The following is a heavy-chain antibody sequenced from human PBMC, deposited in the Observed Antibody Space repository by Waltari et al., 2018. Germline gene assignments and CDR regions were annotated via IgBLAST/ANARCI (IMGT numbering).Heavy chain of an antibody. J-gene: IGHJ4*02. Sequence: QVQLQESGPGLVKPSETLSLTCTVSACSISSYYLSWIRQPPGKGLEWIGYIYYSGSTNYNPSLKSRVTISVDTSKNQFSLKLSSVTAADTAVYYCARESSTRKFDYWGQGTLVTVSS. V-gene: IGHV4-59*01. CDR1: ACSISSYY. CDR3: ARESSTRKFDY. CDR2: IYYSGST.